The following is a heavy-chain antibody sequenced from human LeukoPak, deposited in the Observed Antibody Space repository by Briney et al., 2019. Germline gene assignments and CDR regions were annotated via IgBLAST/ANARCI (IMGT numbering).Heavy chain of an antibody. Sequence: PGGSLRLSCAASGFTFSSYAMHWVRQAPGKGLEYVSAISSNGGSTYYANSVKGRFTISRDNSKNTLYLQMGSLRAEDMAVYYCASSEGPNHYYYYYGMDVWGQGTTVTVSS. CDR2: ISSNGGST. V-gene: IGHV3-64*01. D-gene: IGHD3-10*01. CDR1: GFTFSSYA. CDR3: ASSEGPNHYYYYYGMDV. J-gene: IGHJ6*02.